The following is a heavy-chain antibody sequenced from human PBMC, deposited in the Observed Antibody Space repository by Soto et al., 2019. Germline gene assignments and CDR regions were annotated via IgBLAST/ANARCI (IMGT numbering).Heavy chain of an antibody. CDR3: ARRETARGFDY. CDR2: ISTDGSIT. Sequence: PGGSLRLSCAASGFTFSSYWMHWVRQAPGGGLVWVSRISTDGSITNYADSVKGRFTISRDNAKNTLYLEMNSLRAEDTAVYHCARRETARGFDYWGQGTLVTVSS. V-gene: IGHV3-74*01. D-gene: IGHD5-18*01. J-gene: IGHJ4*02. CDR1: GFTFSSYW.